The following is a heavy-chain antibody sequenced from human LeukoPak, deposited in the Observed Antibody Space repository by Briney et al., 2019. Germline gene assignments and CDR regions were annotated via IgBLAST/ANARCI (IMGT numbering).Heavy chain of an antibody. V-gene: IGHV4-59*01. Sequence: PSETLSLTCTVSGGSISSYYWSWIRQPPGKGLEWIGYIYYSGSTNYNPSLKSRVTISVGTSKNQFSLKLSSVTAADTAVYYCAREAGSFDYWGQGTLVTVSS. CDR2: IYYSGST. J-gene: IGHJ4*02. D-gene: IGHD3-10*01. CDR1: GGSISSYY. CDR3: AREAGSFDY.